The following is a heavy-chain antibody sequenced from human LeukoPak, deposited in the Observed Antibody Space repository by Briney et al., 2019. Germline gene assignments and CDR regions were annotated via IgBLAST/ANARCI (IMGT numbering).Heavy chain of an antibody. CDR1: GFTFSDYY. Sequence: PGGSLRLSCAASGFTFSDYYMSWIRQAPGKGLEWVSYISSSGSTIYYADSVKGRFTISRDNAKNSLYLQMNSLRPEDTAVYYCAKDLHSSSSCYWGQGALVTVSS. CDR3: AKDLHSSSSCY. CDR2: ISSSGSTI. J-gene: IGHJ4*02. V-gene: IGHV3-11*04. D-gene: IGHD6-6*01.